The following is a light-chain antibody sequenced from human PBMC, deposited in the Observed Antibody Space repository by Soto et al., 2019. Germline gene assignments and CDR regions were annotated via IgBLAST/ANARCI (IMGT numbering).Light chain of an antibody. Sequence: IQMTQSPSSLSASVGERVTITCQASQDITNYLIWYQQKPGKAPKLLIYDASSLGTGVSSRFSGSGSGTHFTLTISSLQPEDSATYYCQQLDSVPFTFGQGTKLEMK. CDR3: QQLDSVPFT. J-gene: IGKJ2*01. CDR2: DAS. CDR1: QDITNY. V-gene: IGKV1-33*01.